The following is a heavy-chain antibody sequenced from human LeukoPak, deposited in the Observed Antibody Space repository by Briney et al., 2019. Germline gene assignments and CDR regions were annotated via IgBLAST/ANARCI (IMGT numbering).Heavy chain of an antibody. V-gene: IGHV1-18*01. D-gene: IGHD2-2*01. Sequence: ASVKVSCKASGYTFTSYGISWVRQAPGQGLEWMGWISAYNGNTNYAQKLQGRVTMTTDTSTSTAYMELRSLRSDDTAVYYCARDKDIAVVPAANGWFDPWGQGTLVTVSS. CDR2: ISAYNGNT. CDR1: GYTFTSYG. J-gene: IGHJ5*02. CDR3: ARDKDIAVVPAANGWFDP.